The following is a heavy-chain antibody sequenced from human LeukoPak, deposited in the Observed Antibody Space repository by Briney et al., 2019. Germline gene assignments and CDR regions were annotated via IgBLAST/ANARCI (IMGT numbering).Heavy chain of an antibody. CDR1: GFIFSSYS. CDR2: ISSSSSYI. CDR3: AREPYGDYVDY. D-gene: IGHD4-17*01. V-gene: IGHV3-21*01. Sequence: NTGGSLRLSCEASGFIFSSYSMSWVRQAPGKGLEWVSSISSSSSYIYYADSVKGRFTISRDNAKNTLYLQMNSLRAEDTAVYYCAREPYGDYVDYWGQGTLVTVSS. J-gene: IGHJ4*02.